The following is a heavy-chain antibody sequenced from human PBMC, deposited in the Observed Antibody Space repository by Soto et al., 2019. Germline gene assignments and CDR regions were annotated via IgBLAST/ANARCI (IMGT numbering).Heavy chain of an antibody. V-gene: IGHV1-18*04. CDR2: ISPLKGRT. Sequence: QVQLVQSGPDLKRPGASMKVSCKASGYTFTSYGISWVRRAPGQGLEWMAWISPLKGRTQYSQKAQGRVTLSTDTSSNTAYMEMTTLRVDDTPVYYCAMDYGDRPEYFKHWGQGTLVTVS. CDR1: GYTFTSYG. D-gene: IGHD4-17*01. J-gene: IGHJ1*01. CDR3: AMDYGDRPEYFKH.